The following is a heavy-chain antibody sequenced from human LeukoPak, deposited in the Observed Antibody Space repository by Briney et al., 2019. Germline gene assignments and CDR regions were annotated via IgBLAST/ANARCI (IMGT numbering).Heavy chain of an antibody. Sequence: ASVKVSCKASGGTFSSYAISWVRQAPGQGLEWMGWISAYNGNTNYAQKLQGRVTMTTDTSTSTAYMELRSLRSDDTAVYYCARGDPKGQRGHYFDYWGQGTLVTVSS. D-gene: IGHD3-16*01. V-gene: IGHV1-18*01. CDR3: ARGDPKGQRGHYFDY. J-gene: IGHJ4*02. CDR1: GGTFSSYA. CDR2: ISAYNGNT.